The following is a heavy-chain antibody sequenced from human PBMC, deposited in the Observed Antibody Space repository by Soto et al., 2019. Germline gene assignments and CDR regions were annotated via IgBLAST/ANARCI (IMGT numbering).Heavy chain of an antibody. Sequence: PGGALRLSCSASGFTFSRYAMSWVRQAPGKGLEWVSAISGSGGSTYYADSVKGRFTISRDNSKNTLYLQMNSLRAEDTAVYYCAKDRHWTPFDYWGQGTLVTVSS. CDR2: ISGSGGST. J-gene: IGHJ4*02. D-gene: IGHD1-1*01. V-gene: IGHV3-23*01. CDR3: AKDRHWTPFDY. CDR1: GFTFSRYA.